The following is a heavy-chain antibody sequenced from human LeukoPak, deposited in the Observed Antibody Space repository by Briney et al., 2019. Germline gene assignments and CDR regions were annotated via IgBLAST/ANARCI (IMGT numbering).Heavy chain of an antibody. J-gene: IGHJ4*02. CDR2: IYASGST. CDR3: ARGRPYSASYYDSDH. V-gene: IGHV4-4*07. CDR1: GGSISNYY. D-gene: IGHD1-26*01. Sequence: SETVSLTCSVSGGSISNYYWMWIRQPAGKGLEWIGRIYASGSTNHNPSLKSRVTMPVDTSKNQFSLKLSSVTAAGTAMYYCARGRPYSASYYDSDHWGQGTLVTVSS.